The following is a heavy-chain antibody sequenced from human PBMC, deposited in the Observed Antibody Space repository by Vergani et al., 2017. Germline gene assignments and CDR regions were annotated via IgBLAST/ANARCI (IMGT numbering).Heavy chain of an antibody. D-gene: IGHD3-9*01. J-gene: IGHJ4*02. V-gene: IGHV4-39*01. CDR2: IYYSGSI. CDR1: GGSISSSSYY. CDR3: ASPYYDILTGYYPHYFDY. Sequence: QLQLQESGPGLVKPSETLSLTCTVSGGSISSSSYYWGWIRQPPGKGLEWIGSIYYSGSIYYNPSLKSRVTISVDTSKNQFSLKLSSVTAADTAVYYCASPYYDILTGYYPHYFDYWGQGTLVTVSS.